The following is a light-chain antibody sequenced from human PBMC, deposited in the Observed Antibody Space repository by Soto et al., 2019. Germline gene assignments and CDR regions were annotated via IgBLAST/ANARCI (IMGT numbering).Light chain of an antibody. J-gene: IGLJ3*02. V-gene: IGLV1-44*01. CDR2: FND. CDR3: SAWDDSLSGPV. Sequence: QSVLTQPPSASGAPGQRVTFSCSGSGSNIGSNTVNWYQQVPGAAPKLLIYFNDQRPSGVPDRFSGSKSGNSASLAISGLQPDDEADYSCSAWDDSLSGPVFGGGTQLTVL. CDR1: GSNIGSNT.